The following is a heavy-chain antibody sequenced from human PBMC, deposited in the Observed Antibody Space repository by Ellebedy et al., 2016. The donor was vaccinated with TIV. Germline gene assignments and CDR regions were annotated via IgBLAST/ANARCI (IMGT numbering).Heavy chain of an antibody. CDR1: GFTFSSYS. Sequence: GGSLRLXXAASGFTFSSYSMNWVRQAPGKGLEWVSSISSSSSYIYYADSVKGRFTISRDNAKNSLYLQMNSLRAEDTAVYYCASVPGDYYMDVWGKGTTVTVSS. J-gene: IGHJ6*03. D-gene: IGHD3-10*01. CDR2: ISSSSSYI. V-gene: IGHV3-21*01. CDR3: ASVPGDYYMDV.